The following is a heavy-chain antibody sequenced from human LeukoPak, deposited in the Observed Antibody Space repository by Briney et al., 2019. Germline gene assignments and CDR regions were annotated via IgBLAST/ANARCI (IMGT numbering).Heavy chain of an antibody. J-gene: IGHJ4*02. CDR1: GYTFSDYY. CDR2: INPNSGGT. V-gene: IGHV1-2*02. Sequence: ASVKVSCKASGYTFSDYYIHWVRQAPGQGLEWMGWINPNSGGTNYEQKFQGRVTMTRDTSISTAYMELSRLRSDDTAVYYCARRGAVAEVDHWGQGTLVTVSS. CDR3: ARRGAVAEVDH. D-gene: IGHD6-19*01.